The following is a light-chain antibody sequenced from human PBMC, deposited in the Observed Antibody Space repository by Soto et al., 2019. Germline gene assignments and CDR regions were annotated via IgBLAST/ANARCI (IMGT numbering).Light chain of an antibody. CDR3: QHYNNWPPWT. CDR2: GAS. J-gene: IGKJ1*01. CDR1: QSVSSN. Sequence: EIVMTQSPVTLSVSPGERATLSCRASQSVSSNLAWYQQKPGQAPRLLIYGASTRATGVPARFSGSESGTEFTLTISSLQSEDFAVYYCQHYNNWPPWTFGQGTKVVIK. V-gene: IGKV3-15*01.